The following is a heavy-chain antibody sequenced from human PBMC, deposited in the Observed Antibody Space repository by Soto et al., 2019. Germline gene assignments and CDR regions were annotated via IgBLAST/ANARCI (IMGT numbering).Heavy chain of an antibody. D-gene: IGHD6-6*01. Sequence: GASVKVSCKASGYTFTSYGISWVREAPGQGLEWMGWISAYNGNTNHAQKLQGRVTMTTDTSTSTAYMELRSLRSEDTAVYYCARVRIRGYSSSPPSTKYYYYGMDVWGQVSTVTVSS. CDR3: ARVRIRGYSSSPPSTKYYYYGMDV. CDR2: ISAYNGNT. V-gene: IGHV1-18*04. J-gene: IGHJ6*02. CDR1: GYTFTSYG.